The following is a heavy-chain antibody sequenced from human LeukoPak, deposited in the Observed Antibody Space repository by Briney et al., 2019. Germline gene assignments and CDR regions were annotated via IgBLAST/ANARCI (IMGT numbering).Heavy chain of an antibody. D-gene: IGHD4-17*01. CDR2: IIPILGIA. J-gene: IGHJ6*02. V-gene: IGHV1-69*04. Sequence: ASVKVSCKASGGTFSSYTISWVRQAPGQGLEWMGRIIPILGIANYAQKFQGRVTITADKSTSTAYMELSSLRSEDTAVYYCAREDGDYVDHSYYGMDVWGQGTTVTVSS. CDR1: GGTFSSYT. CDR3: AREDGDYVDHSYYGMDV.